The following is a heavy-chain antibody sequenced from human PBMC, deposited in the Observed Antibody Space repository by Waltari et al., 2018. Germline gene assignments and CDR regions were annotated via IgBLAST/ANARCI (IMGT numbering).Heavy chain of an antibody. Sequence: QVQLQQWGAGLLRPSETLSLSCGVQGDTISGYYWSWIRQAPGKGLQCIGQVHHSGTTNYNPSLKNRLNISGDRSKNQIYLRLTSVTAADTGVYYCARVGGFSGHDSHYFDFWGQGDLVTVSS. V-gene: IGHV4-34*01. D-gene: IGHD5-12*01. J-gene: IGHJ4*02. CDR3: ARVGGFSGHDSHYFDF. CDR1: GDTISGYY. CDR2: VHHSGTT.